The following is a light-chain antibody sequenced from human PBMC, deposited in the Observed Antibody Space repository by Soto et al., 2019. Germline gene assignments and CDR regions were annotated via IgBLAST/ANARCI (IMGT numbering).Light chain of an antibody. V-gene: IGLV1-51*01. CDR3: ATWDSSLSGVV. CDR1: SSNIGNEY. J-gene: IGLJ2*01. Sequence: QSVLTQPPSVSAAPGQKVTISGSGSSSNIGNEYVSWYQHLPGTAPKLVIYDNNKRPSGIPDRFSGSKSGTSATLDITGPQTGDEAEYYCATWDSSLSGVVFGGGTKLTVL. CDR2: DNN.